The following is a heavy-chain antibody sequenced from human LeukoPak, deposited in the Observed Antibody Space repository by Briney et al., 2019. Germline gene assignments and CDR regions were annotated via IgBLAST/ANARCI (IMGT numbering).Heavy chain of an antibody. CDR3: ARLYYYDSSGYYYDYGMDV. CDR1: GYTFTSYN. V-gene: IGHV1-8*01. Sequence: GASVKVSCKASGYTFTSYNINWVRQATAQGLEWMGWMNPNSGNTGYAQKFQGRVTMTRNTSISTAYMELSSLRSEDTAVYYCARLYYYDSSGYYYDYGMDVWGQGTAVTVSS. CDR2: MNPNSGNT. D-gene: IGHD3-22*01. J-gene: IGHJ6*02.